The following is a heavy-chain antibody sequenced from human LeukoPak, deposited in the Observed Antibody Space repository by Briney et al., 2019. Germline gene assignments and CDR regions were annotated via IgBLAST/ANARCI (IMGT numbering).Heavy chain of an antibody. V-gene: IGHV3-48*03. CDR2: IGSSSSTT. Sequence: PGGSLRLSCAASGFIFSSYEMNWVRQAPGKGLEWVSYIGSSSSTTYYADSVEGRFTISRDNAENSLYLQMNSLRDEDTAVYYCARDHAGTRGNLDYWGQGTLVTVSS. D-gene: IGHD1-1*01. CDR3: ARDHAGTRGNLDY. CDR1: GFIFSSYE. J-gene: IGHJ4*02.